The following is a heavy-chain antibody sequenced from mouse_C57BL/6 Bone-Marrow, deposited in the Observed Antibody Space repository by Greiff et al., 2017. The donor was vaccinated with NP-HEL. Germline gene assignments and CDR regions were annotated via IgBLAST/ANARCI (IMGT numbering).Heavy chain of an antibody. D-gene: IGHD2-4*01. CDR1: GYTFTSYG. CDR3: AREAIYYDY. Sequence: VQRVESGAELARPGASVKLSCKASGYTFTSYGISWVKQRTGQGLEWIGEIYPRSGNTYYNEKFKGKATLTADKSSSTAYMELRSLTSEDSAVYFCAREAIYYDYWGQGTLVTVSA. J-gene: IGHJ3*01. CDR2: IYPRSGNT. V-gene: IGHV1-81*01.